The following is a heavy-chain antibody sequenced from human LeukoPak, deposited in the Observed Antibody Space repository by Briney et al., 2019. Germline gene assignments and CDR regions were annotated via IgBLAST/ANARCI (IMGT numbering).Heavy chain of an antibody. CDR1: GFTFGDYA. CDR2: IRSKAYGGTT. J-gene: IGHJ4*02. Sequence: GGSLRLSCTASGFTFGDYAMSWFREAPGKGLEWVGFIRSKAYGGTTEYAASVKGRFTISRDDSKSIAYLQMNSLKTEDTAVYYCTRDRGSYSSSWYVDIGDYWGQGTLVTVSS. V-gene: IGHV3-49*03. D-gene: IGHD6-13*01. CDR3: TRDRGSYSSSWYVDIGDY.